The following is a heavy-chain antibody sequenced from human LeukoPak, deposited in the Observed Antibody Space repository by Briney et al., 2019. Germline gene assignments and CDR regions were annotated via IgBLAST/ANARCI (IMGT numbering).Heavy chain of an antibody. CDR2: IIPIFGTA. Sequence: SVKVSCKASGGTFSSYAISWVRQAPGQGLEWMGRIIPIFGTANYAQKFQSRVTITTDESTSTAYMELSSLRSEDTAVYYCARVADYYGSGSYSGYFDYWGQGTLVTVSS. D-gene: IGHD3-10*01. CDR3: ARVADYYGSGSYSGYFDY. CDR1: GGTFSSYA. V-gene: IGHV1-69*05. J-gene: IGHJ4*02.